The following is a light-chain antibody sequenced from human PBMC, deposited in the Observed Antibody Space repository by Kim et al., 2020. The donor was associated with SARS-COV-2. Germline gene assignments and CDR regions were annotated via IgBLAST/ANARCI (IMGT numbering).Light chain of an antibody. V-gene: IGLV2-18*02. J-gene: IGLJ2*01. CDR2: EVR. CDR1: SSVVGSFNR. Sequence: AGTVCFTGTSSVVGSFNRVSWYQEPAGTAPKLMIYEVRDRPSGVPHRFSGSKSGNAASLTISWLQTEDEADYYCSSYTSSSTLIFGGGTKVTVL. CDR3: SSYTSSSTLI.